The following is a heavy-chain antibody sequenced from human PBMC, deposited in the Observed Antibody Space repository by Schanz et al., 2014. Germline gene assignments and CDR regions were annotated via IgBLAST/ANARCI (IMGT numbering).Heavy chain of an antibody. Sequence: DVQLLESGGGLVQPGGSLRLSCAASGFTFNSYAMTWVRQAPGKGLEWVSSISHSGGSKYYADSVKGRFTISRDNSENTLYLQMNSLRAEDTAVYYCAKDLLYGAPMPLNHLDYWGQGTLVTVSS. D-gene: IGHD2-2*01. CDR1: GFTFNSYA. J-gene: IGHJ4*02. CDR3: AKDLLYGAPMPLNHLDY. CDR2: ISHSGGSK. V-gene: IGHV3-23*01.